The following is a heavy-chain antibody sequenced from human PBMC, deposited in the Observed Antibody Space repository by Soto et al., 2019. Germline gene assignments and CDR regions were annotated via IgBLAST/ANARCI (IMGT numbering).Heavy chain of an antibody. D-gene: IGHD3-22*01. CDR1: GGSIRSYC. Sequence: QFQLQESGPTLVNPSETLSLTCTVSGGSIRSYCWTLIRQPPGVGLYWIGCICNSGTTNYNPSLKGRVAISIDTQKNQFSLQLSSVTVADTAFYYCAGCGSIVVATRRLRDVWGKGTTVTVSS. J-gene: IGHJ6*04. CDR3: AGCGSIVVATRRLRDV. V-gene: IGHV4-59*03. CDR2: ICNSGTT.